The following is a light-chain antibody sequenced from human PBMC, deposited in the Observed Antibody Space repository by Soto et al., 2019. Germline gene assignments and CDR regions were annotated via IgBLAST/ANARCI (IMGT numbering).Light chain of an antibody. CDR2: GAS. Sequence: EIVMTQSPATLSASPGERATLSCRASQSINRNLAWYQQIPGQAPRLLIYGASTRATAIPARYSGSGSGTEFTLTISSLQSEDFEVYYCQQYNDWPPRTFGQGTKVEIK. V-gene: IGKV3-15*01. J-gene: IGKJ1*01. CDR3: QQYNDWPPRT. CDR1: QSINRN.